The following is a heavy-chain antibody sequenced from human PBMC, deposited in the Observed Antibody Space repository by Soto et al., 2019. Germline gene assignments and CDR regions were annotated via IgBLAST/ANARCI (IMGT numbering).Heavy chain of an antibody. D-gene: IGHD2-2*01. CDR3: ARVRQYCSSTSCYFDP. CDR2: IHHSGST. CDR1: GDSISSSNW. Sequence: SETLSLTCAVPGDSISSSNWWNWVRQPPGKGLEWIGEIHHSGSTNYNPSLKSRVTISVDKSKNQFSLKLNSVTAADTAVYYCARVRQYCSSTSCYFDPWGQGTLVTVSS. J-gene: IGHJ5*02. V-gene: IGHV4-4*02.